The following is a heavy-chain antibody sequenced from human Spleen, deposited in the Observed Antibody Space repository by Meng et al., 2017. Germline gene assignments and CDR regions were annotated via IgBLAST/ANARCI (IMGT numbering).Heavy chain of an antibody. D-gene: IGHD2-15*01. CDR2: IKSKIDGGTT. Sequence: GGSLRLSCAASGFTFSSYAMHWVRQAPGKGLEWVGRIKSKIDGGTTDFVAPVKGRFTISRDDSKNMLYLQMNSLKTEDTAVYYCTTDIFFEYWGQGTLVTVSS. CDR3: TTDIFFEY. V-gene: IGHV3-15*01. J-gene: IGHJ4*02. CDR1: GFTFSSYA.